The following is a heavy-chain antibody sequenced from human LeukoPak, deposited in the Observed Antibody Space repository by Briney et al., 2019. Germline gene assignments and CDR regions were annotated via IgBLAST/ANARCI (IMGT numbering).Heavy chain of an antibody. D-gene: IGHD5-18*01. J-gene: IGHJ4*02. V-gene: IGHV4-39*07. CDR1: GGSISSSSYY. CDR2: IYYSGST. Sequence: SETLSLTCTVSGGSISSSSYYWGWIRQPPGKGLEWIGSIYYSGSTYYNPSLKSRVTISVDTSKNQFSLKLSSVTAADTAVYYCAGGTAMVSMYYFDYWGQGTLVTVSS. CDR3: AGGTAMVSMYYFDY.